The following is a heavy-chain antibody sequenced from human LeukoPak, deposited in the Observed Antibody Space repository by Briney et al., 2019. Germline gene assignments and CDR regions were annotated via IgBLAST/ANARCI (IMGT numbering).Heavy chain of an antibody. CDR1: GFTFSSYE. D-gene: IGHD2-2*02. CDR3: ARGVPGYCSGTSCYKDYYYMDV. CDR2: ISSSGSTI. Sequence: QTGGSLRLSCAASGFTFSSYEMNWVRQAPGKGLEWVSYISSSGSTIYYVDSVKGRFTISRDNAKNSLYVQMNSLRAEDTAVYYCARGVPGYCSGTSCYKDYYYMDVWGKGTTVTVSS. J-gene: IGHJ6*03. V-gene: IGHV3-48*03.